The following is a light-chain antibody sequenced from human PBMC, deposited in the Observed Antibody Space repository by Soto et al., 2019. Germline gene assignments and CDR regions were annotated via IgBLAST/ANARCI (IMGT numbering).Light chain of an antibody. CDR2: EVS. Sequence: QSALTQPASVSGSPGQSITISCTGTSSEVGGYNYVSWYQLHPRKAPKLIIYEVSHRPSGASNHFSGYKSGNTASLTISGLQAEDEADYYCSSYTSTSTPCVFGTGTKVNVL. CDR1: SSEVGGYNY. V-gene: IGLV2-14*01. J-gene: IGLJ1*01. CDR3: SSYTSTSTPCV.